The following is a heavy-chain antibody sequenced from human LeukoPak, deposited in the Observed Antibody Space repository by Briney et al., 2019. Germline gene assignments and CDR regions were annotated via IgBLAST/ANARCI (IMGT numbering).Heavy chain of an antibody. D-gene: IGHD2-2*01. CDR2: ISGSGGST. CDR3: AKAPLYWAVPAAISAFDI. Sequence: PGGSLRLSCAASGFTFSSYAMSWVRQAPGKGLEWVSAISGSGGSTYYADSVKGRFTIPRDNSKNTLYLQMNSLRAEDTAVYYCAKAPLYWAVPAAISAFDIWGQGTMVTVSS. V-gene: IGHV3-23*01. J-gene: IGHJ3*02. CDR1: GFTFSSYA.